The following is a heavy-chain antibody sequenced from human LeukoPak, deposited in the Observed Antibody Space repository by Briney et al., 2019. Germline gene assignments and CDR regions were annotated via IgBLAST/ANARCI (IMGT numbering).Heavy chain of an antibody. CDR3: AKIKSDGPEVFDY. CDR2: IRYDGSNK. Sequence: PGGSLSLSCALSILTFNSLGMHGVRRAPDGGGVGGTFIRYDGSNKNYAHSVKDRLTIHIDNSNNTLDLQINNLPHDHTAVYYCAKIKSDGPEVFDYWGQGTLVTVSS. CDR1: ILTFNSLG. V-gene: IGHV3-30*02. J-gene: IGHJ4*02. D-gene: IGHD5-24*01.